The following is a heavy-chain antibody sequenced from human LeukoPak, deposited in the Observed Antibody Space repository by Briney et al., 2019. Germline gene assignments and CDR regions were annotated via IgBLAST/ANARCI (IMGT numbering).Heavy chain of an antibody. V-gene: IGHV3-53*05. CDR2: IYSGGNT. J-gene: IGHJ4*02. Sequence: GGSLRLSCAASGFTISSNYISWVRQAPGKGLEWVSVIYSGGNTFYADSVQGRFTISRDNSKNTLYLQMNSLRAEDTAVYYCAKGGPNPDPAAIDYWGQGTLVTVSS. CDR1: GFTISSNY. D-gene: IGHD2-2*01. CDR3: AKGGPNPDPAAIDY.